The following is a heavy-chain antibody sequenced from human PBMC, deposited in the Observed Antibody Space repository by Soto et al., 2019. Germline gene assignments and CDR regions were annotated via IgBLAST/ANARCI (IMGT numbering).Heavy chain of an antibody. CDR2: IYYSGGT. Sequence: PSETLYLTCNVSGGSISSGGYYWIWIRQHPGKGLEWIGYIYYSGGTYYNPSLKSRVTISVDTSKNQFSLKLSSVTAADTAVYYCATPLYYDSSGYVNWGQGTLVTVSS. V-gene: IGHV4-31*03. CDR1: GGSISSGGYY. D-gene: IGHD3-22*01. CDR3: ATPLYYDSSGYVN. J-gene: IGHJ4*02.